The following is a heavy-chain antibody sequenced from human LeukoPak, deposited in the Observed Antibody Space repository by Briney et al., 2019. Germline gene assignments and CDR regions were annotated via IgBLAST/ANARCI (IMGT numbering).Heavy chain of an antibody. CDR2: IIPILGIA. CDR1: GGTFSSYA. Sequence: ASVKVSCKASGGTFSSYAISWVRQAPGQGLEWMGRIIPILGIANYAQKFQGRVTMTEDTSTDTAYMELSSLRSEDTAVYYCATGGNLDIVVVPAATISPGWGQGTLVTVSA. D-gene: IGHD2-2*03. CDR3: ATGGNLDIVVVPAATISPG. J-gene: IGHJ4*02. V-gene: IGHV1-69*04.